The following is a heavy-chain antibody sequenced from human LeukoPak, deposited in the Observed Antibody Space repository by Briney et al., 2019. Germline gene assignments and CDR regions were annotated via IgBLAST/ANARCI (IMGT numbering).Heavy chain of an antibody. J-gene: IGHJ3*02. Sequence: KTGGSLRLSCAASGFTFSSYWMDWVRQAPGKGLVWVSRISSDGSNTNYADSVKGRFIISRDDAKNTLYLQMSSLRAEDTAVYYCARDAYCRGGSCHRAFDIWGQGTMVTVSS. V-gene: IGHV3-74*01. CDR2: ISSDGSNT. CDR1: GFTFSSYW. D-gene: IGHD2-15*01. CDR3: ARDAYCRGGSCHRAFDI.